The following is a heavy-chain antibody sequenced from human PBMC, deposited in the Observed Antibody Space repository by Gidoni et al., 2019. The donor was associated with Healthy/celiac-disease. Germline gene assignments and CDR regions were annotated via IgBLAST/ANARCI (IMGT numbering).Heavy chain of an antibody. Sequence: EVQLVESGGGWVQPGRSLRLSCPASGFTLADYAMHWARQAPGEGLEWVSGISWNSGSIGYADSVKGRFTISRDNAKNSLYLQMNSLRAEDTALYYCAKDRNGLHSYGYDYWGQGTLVTVSS. CDR1: GFTLADYA. J-gene: IGHJ4*02. V-gene: IGHV3-9*01. CDR2: ISWNSGSI. CDR3: AKDRNGLHSYGYDY. D-gene: IGHD5-18*01.